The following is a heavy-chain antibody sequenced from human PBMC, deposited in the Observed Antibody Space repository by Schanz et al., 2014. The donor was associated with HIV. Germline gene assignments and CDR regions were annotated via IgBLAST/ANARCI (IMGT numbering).Heavy chain of an antibody. CDR2: IWYDGSNI. CDR3: VMGTTVGNSFDS. CDR1: GFNVNNYG. Sequence: QVQLVESGGGVVQPGRSLKLSCVASGFNVNNYGMQWVRQPPGKGLEWVAVIWYDGSNIYYADSVKGRFTISRDNSKNTVYLQMNSLRAEDTAVYYCVMGTTVGNSFDSWGQGTLVTVSP. D-gene: IGHD4-17*01. J-gene: IGHJ4*02. V-gene: IGHV3-33*01.